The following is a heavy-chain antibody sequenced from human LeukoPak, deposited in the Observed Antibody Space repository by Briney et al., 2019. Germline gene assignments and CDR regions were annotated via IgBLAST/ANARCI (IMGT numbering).Heavy chain of an antibody. J-gene: IGHJ4*02. D-gene: IGHD6-13*01. CDR3: AKRGLAAALFR. V-gene: IGHV3-7*03. CDR1: GFMFSSYW. Sequence: GGSLRLSCAASGFMFSSYWMSWVRQAPGKGLEWVANIKQDRSEKYYVDSVKGRFTVSRDNARNSLYLQMNRLRAEDTAVYYCAKRGLAAALFRWGQGTLVTVSS. CDR2: IKQDRSEK.